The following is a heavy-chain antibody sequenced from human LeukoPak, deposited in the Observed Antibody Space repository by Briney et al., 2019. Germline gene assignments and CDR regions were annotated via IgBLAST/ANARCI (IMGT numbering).Heavy chain of an antibody. D-gene: IGHD3-16*01. J-gene: IGHJ6*03. V-gene: IGHV3-23*01. CDR1: GFTFSNSA. Sequence: PGGSLRLSCEASGFTFSNSAMSWVRQAPGKGLEWVSGISASGHYTYNADSAKGRFTISRDNSKNTLYLQMNSLRAEDTALYYCAKDGSWGDYYFYFYIDVWGKGTTATVSS. CDR2: ISASGHYT. CDR3: AKDGSWGDYYFYFYIDV.